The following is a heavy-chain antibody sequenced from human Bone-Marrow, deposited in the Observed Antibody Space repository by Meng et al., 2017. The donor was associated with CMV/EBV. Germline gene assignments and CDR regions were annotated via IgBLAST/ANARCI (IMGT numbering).Heavy chain of an antibody. D-gene: IGHD6-6*01. CDR1: GFAFSSYA. V-gene: IGHV3-23*01. CDR3: ARDLSSIAARPGDY. Sequence: GGSLRLSCAASGFAFSSYAMSWVRQAPGKGLEWVSGIIGSGGSTYYADSVKGRFTISRDNAKNSLYLQMNSLRAEDTAVYYCARDLSSIAARPGDYWGQGTLVTVSS. J-gene: IGHJ4*02. CDR2: IIGSGGST.